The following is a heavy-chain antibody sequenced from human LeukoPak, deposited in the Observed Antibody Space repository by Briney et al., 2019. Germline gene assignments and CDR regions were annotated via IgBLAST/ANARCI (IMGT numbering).Heavy chain of an antibody. D-gene: IGHD3-22*01. Sequence: ASVKVSCKASGYTFTSYGISWVRQAPGQGLEWMGWISAYNGNTNYTQKLQGRVTMTTDTSTSTAYMELRSLRSDDTAVYYCARGHDSSPTQEFDYWGQGTLVTVSS. J-gene: IGHJ4*02. V-gene: IGHV1-18*01. CDR3: ARGHDSSPTQEFDY. CDR2: ISAYNGNT. CDR1: GYTFTSYG.